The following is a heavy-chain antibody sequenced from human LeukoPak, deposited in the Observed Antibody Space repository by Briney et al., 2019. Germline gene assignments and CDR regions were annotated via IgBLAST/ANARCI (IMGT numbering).Heavy chain of an antibody. V-gene: IGHV4-39*01. Sequence: SETLSLTCTVSGGSISSSSYYWGWIRQPPGKGLEWIGSIYYSGSTYYNPSLKSRVTISVDTSKNQFSLKLSSVTAADTAVYYCARVQDGYNQRYYYYYMDVWGKGTTVTISS. D-gene: IGHD5-24*01. J-gene: IGHJ6*03. CDR3: ARVQDGYNQRYYYYYMDV. CDR1: GGSISSSSYY. CDR2: IYYSGST.